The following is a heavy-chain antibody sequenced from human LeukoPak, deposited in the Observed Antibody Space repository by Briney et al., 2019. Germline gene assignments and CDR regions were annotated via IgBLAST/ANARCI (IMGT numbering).Heavy chain of an antibody. D-gene: IGHD2-21*01. V-gene: IGHV4-59*08. J-gene: IGHJ3*02. Sequence: SETPSLTCTVSGGSISDYYWSWIRQPPGKGRECIGYVYSGSTSYSPSLKSRVTISVDTSKNQFSLKLSSVTAADTAVYYCAALVVIAIQGDAFDIWGQGTMVTVSS. CDR1: GGSISDYY. CDR3: AALVVIAIQGDAFDI. CDR2: VYSGST.